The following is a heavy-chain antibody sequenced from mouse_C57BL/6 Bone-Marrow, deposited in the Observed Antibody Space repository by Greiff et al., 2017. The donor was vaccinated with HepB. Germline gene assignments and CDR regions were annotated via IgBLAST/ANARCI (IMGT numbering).Heavy chain of an antibody. Sequence: VQLQQSGAELAKPGASVKLSCKASGYTFTSYWMHWVKQRPGQGLEWIGYINPSSGYTKYTQKFKDKATLAADKSTSTAYMQRSSLTYADSAVYYCAREDSSGYFDYWGQGTTLTVSS. CDR3: AREDSSGYFDY. J-gene: IGHJ2*01. CDR1: GYTFTSYW. CDR2: INPSSGYT. V-gene: IGHV1-7*01. D-gene: IGHD3-2*02.